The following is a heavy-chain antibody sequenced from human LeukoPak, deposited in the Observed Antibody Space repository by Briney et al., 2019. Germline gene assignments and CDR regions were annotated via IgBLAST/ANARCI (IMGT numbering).Heavy chain of an antibody. J-gene: IGHJ4*02. Sequence: SLRLSCAASGFTFDDYAMHWVRQAPGKGLEWVSGISWNSGSIGYADSVKGRFTISRDNAKNSLYLQMNSLRAEDTALYYCAKGPSIAVAGTWGQGTLVTVSS. CDR1: GFTFDDYA. V-gene: IGHV3-9*01. D-gene: IGHD6-19*01. CDR2: ISWNSGSI. CDR3: AKGPSIAVAGT.